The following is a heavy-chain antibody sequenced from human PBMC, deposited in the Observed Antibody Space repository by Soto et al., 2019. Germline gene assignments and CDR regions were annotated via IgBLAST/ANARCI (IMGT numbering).Heavy chain of an antibody. V-gene: IGHV3-48*01. CDR2: INSGSTSV. CDR1: GFDFNSYS. Sequence: EVQLVESGGGLVQPGGSLRLSCVASGFDFNSYSMNWVSQAPGKGLEWISYINSGSTSVFYADSVKGRFTISRDNAKNSLYLQMNSLRAEDTAVYYCTSSASPDAYWGQGTLVTVSS. D-gene: IGHD1-26*01. J-gene: IGHJ4*02. CDR3: TSSASPDAY.